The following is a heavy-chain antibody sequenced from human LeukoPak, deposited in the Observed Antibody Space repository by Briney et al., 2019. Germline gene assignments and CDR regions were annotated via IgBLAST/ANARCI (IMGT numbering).Heavy chain of an antibody. V-gene: IGHV4-39*01. CDR2: IYYSGST. CDR1: GGSISSSSYY. D-gene: IGHD6-6*01. J-gene: IGHJ4*02. CDR3: ARSNSLAARPSPPRY. Sequence: PSETLSLTCTVSGGSISSSSYYWGWIRQPPGKGLEWIGSIYYSGSTYYNPSLKSRVTISVDTSKNQFSLKLSSVTAADTAVYYCARSNSLAARPSPPRYWGQGTLVTVSS.